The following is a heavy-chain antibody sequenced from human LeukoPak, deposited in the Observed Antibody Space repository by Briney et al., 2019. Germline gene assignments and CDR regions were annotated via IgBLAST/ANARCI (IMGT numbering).Heavy chain of an antibody. J-gene: IGHJ5*02. CDR2: INHSAST. D-gene: IGHD3-22*01. CDR3: ARADHSSGGLARFDP. V-gene: IGHV4-34*01. CDR1: GGSFNDYY. Sequence: SETLSLTCAVYGGSFNDYYWSWIRQPPGKGLEWIGEINHSASTNYNPSLKSRVTMSVDTFKNQFSLKMTSVTAADTALYYCARADHSSGGLARFDPWGQGTLVTVSS.